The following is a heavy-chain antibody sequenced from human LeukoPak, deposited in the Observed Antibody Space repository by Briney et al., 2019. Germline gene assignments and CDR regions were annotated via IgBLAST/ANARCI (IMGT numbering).Heavy chain of an antibody. J-gene: IGHJ4*02. Sequence: PGGSLRLSCAASGFTFSSYWMSWVRQAPGKGLEWVANIKHGGSEKYYVDSVEGRFTISRDDAKNSLYLEMNSLRVEDTAVYYCARAYGSGSYTPTKNWGQGVLVTVSS. V-gene: IGHV3-7*04. CDR2: IKHGGSEK. D-gene: IGHD3-10*01. CDR1: GFTFSSYW. CDR3: ARAYGSGSYTPTKN.